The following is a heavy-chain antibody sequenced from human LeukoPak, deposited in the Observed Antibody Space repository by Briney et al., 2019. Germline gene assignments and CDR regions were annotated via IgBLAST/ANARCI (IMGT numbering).Heavy chain of an antibody. CDR3: ARRGEYKLLYSRLGDYYSMDV. CDR2: ISISSSYI. J-gene: IGHJ6*03. D-gene: IGHD2-2*02. V-gene: IGHV3-21*01. Sequence: GGSLRLSCAASGFTFSSYSMNWVRQAPGKGLEWVSSISISSSYIYYADSVKGRFTISRENAKNSLYLQMNSLRAEDTAVYYCARRGEYKLLYSRLGDYYSMDVWGKGTTVTVSS. CDR1: GFTFSSYS.